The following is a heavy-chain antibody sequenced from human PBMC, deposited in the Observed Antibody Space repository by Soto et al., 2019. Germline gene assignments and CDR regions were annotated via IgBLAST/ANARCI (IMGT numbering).Heavy chain of an antibody. CDR3: ASGGSSLNFDS. V-gene: IGHV3-74*01. CDR1: GFTFRSYW. J-gene: IGHJ4*02. Sequence: PGGSLRLSCAASGFTFRSYWMQWVRQAPGKGLVWVSLINFVGSSTSYADSVKGRFTIFRDNAKNTLYLQMNSLRAEDTAVYYCASGGSSLNFDSWGQGTLVTVS. D-gene: IGHD6-6*01. CDR2: INFVGSST.